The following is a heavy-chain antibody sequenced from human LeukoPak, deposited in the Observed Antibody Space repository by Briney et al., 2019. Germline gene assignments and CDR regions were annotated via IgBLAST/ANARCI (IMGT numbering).Heavy chain of an antibody. CDR2: VNRDGSET. J-gene: IGHJ6*02. Sequence: TGGSLRLSCAASGFALSSHWITWVRQVPGRGPEWVANVNRDGSETYYLDSVKGRFTISKDNAKNSLYLLRAEDTALYHCARNNGMDVWGQGTTVIVSS. CDR1: GFALSSHW. V-gene: IGHV3-7*03. CDR3: ARNNGMDV.